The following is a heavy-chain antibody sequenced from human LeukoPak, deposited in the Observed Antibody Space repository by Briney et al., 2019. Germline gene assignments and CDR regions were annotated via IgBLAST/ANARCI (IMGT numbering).Heavy chain of an antibody. CDR2: ISSSSGSK. V-gene: IGHV3-21*01. Sequence: GGSLTLSCAASGFAFSSYSMNWARQAPGKGLEWVSSISSSSGSKYYSDSLKGRFTISRDNAKDLLYLQMNSLRAEDTAVYYCARDLHVRGIITNTNWFDPWGQGTLGSASS. CDR3: ARDLHVRGIITNTNWFDP. CDR1: GFAFSSYS. J-gene: IGHJ5*02. D-gene: IGHD3-10*02.